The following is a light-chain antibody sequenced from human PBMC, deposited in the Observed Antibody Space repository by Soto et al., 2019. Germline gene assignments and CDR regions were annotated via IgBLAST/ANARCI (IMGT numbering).Light chain of an antibody. Sequence: QSVLTQPPSVSAAPGQKVTISCSGSSSNIGNNYVSWYQQLPGTAPKLLIYENNKRPSGIPDRFSGSKSGTSATLGITGRQTGDEADYYCGTWDSSLSAVVFGGGTQLTVL. V-gene: IGLV1-51*02. J-gene: IGLJ2*01. CDR3: GTWDSSLSAVV. CDR2: ENN. CDR1: SSNIGNNY.